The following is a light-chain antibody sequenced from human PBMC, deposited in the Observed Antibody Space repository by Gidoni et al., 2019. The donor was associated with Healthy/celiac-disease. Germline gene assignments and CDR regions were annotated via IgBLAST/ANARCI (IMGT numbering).Light chain of an antibody. Sequence: EIVLTQSPATLSLSPGERATLSCRASKSVSSYLAWYQQKPGQAPRLLIYDASNRATGIPARFSGSASGTDFTLTISSLEPEDFAVYYCQQRSNWPLTFGGGTKVEIK. J-gene: IGKJ4*01. CDR2: DAS. V-gene: IGKV3-11*01. CDR3: QQRSNWPLT. CDR1: KSVSSY.